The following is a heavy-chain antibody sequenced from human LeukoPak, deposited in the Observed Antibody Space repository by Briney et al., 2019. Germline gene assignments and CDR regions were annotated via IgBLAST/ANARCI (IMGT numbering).Heavy chain of an antibody. J-gene: IGHJ6*03. CDR1: GLSLNNYA. D-gene: IGHD4/OR15-4a*01. CDR2: SSSSDDGK. Sequence: GGSLRLSCTASGLSLNNYAMSWVRQVPGKGLEWVSASSSSDDGKWYAESVRGRFTISRDTSKNTVYLQMNSLRAEDTAVYYCARGGAPYYYYYMDVWGKGTTVTVSS. V-gene: IGHV3-23*01. CDR3: ARGGAPYYYYYMDV.